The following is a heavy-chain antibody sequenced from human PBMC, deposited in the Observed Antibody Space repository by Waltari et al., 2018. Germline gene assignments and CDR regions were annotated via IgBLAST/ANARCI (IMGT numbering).Heavy chain of an antibody. V-gene: IGHV4-59*01. J-gene: IGHJ6*03. CDR3: AHAWSDYYYYMDV. CDR2: IYYSGST. Sequence: QVQLQESGPGLVKPSETLSLTCTVSGGSISSYYWSWIRQPPGKGLEWIGYIYYSGSTNYNPSLKSRVTISVDTSKNPFSLKLSSVTAADTAVYYCAHAWSDYYYYMDVWGKGTTVTVSS. D-gene: IGHD1-1*01. CDR1: GGSISSYY.